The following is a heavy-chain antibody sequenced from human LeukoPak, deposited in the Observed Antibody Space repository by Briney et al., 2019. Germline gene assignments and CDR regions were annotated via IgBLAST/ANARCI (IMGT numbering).Heavy chain of an antibody. CDR1: GYTFTGYY. V-gene: IGHV1-2*02. J-gene: IGHJ4*02. CDR3: AWLNSGYDQFLRY. D-gene: IGHD5-12*01. CDR2: INPNSGGT. Sequence: ASVKVSCKASGYTFTGYYMHWVRQAPGQGLEWMGWINPNSGGTNYAQKFQGRVTMTRNTSISTAYMELSSLRSEDTAVYYCAWLNSGYDQFLRYWGQGTLVTVSS.